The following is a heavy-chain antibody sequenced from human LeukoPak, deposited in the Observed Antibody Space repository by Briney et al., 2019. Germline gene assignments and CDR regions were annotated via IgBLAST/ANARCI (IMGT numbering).Heavy chain of an antibody. CDR2: INHSGST. D-gene: IGHD5-24*01. V-gene: IGHV4-34*01. Sequence: PSETLSLTCAVYGGSFSGYYWSWIRQPPGKGLEWIWEINHSGSTNYNPSLKSRVTISVDTSKNQFSLKLSSVTAADTAVYYCASEIEMATPNPPPFDYWGQGTLVTVSS. CDR3: ASEIEMATPNPPPFDY. CDR1: GGSFSGYY. J-gene: IGHJ4*02.